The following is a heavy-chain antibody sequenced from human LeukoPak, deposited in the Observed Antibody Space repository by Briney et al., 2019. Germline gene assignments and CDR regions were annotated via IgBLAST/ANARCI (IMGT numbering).Heavy chain of an antibody. CDR3: ARDSYYDSSGYYQGLYYFDY. CDR2: ISSNGGST. D-gene: IGHD3-22*01. J-gene: IGHJ4*02. V-gene: IGHV3-64*01. CDR1: GFTFSSYA. Sequence: GGSLRLSCAASGFTFSSYAMHWVRQAPGKGLEYVSAISSNGGSTYYANSVKGRLTISRDNSKNTLYLQMGSLRAEDMAVYYCARDSYYDSSGYYQGLYYFDYWGQGTLVTVSS.